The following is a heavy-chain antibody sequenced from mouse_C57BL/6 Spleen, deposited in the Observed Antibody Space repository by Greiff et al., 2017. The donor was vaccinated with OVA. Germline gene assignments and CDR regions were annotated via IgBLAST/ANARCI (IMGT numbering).Heavy chain of an antibody. Sequence: VMLVESGPELVKPGASVKISCKASGYAFSSSWMNWVKQRPGKGLEWIGRIYPGDGDTNYNGKFKGKATLTADKSSSTAYMQLSSLTSEDSAVYFCARTGYYSYYFDYWGQGTTLTVSS. CDR2: IYPGDGDT. CDR3: ARTGYYSYYFDY. V-gene: IGHV1-82*01. CDR1: GYAFSSSW. D-gene: IGHD1-1*01. J-gene: IGHJ2*01.